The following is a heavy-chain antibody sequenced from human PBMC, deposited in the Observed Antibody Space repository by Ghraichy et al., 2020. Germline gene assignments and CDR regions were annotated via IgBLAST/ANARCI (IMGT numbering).Heavy chain of an antibody. CDR3: ARIDEYSSSSPFDY. CDR1: GFSLSTSGMC. Sequence: SGPTLVKPTQTLTLTCTFSGFSLSTSGMCVSWIRQPPGKALEWLARIDWDDDKYYSTSLKTRLTISKDTSKNQVVLTMTNMDPVDTATYYCARIDEYSSSSPFDYWGQGTLVTVSS. CDR2: IDWDDDK. V-gene: IGHV2-70*11. J-gene: IGHJ4*02. D-gene: IGHD6-6*01.